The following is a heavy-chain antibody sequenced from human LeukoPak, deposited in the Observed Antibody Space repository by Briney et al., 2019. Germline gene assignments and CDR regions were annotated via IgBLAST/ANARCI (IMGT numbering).Heavy chain of an antibody. D-gene: IGHD1-14*01. CDR1: GFTFDDYG. V-gene: IGHV3-20*04. J-gene: IGHJ4*02. CDR3: ARYHTGGF. CDR2: INWNGGST. Sequence: GGSLRLSCAASGFTFDDYGMSWVRQAPGKGLEWVSGINWNGGSTGYADSVKGRFTISRDNAKNTVFLQLSSLKAEDTAVYYCARYHTGGFWGQGRLVTVSS.